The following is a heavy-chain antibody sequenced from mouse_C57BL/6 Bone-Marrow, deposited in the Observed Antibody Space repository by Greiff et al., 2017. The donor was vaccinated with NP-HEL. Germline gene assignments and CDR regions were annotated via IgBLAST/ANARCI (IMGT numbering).Heavy chain of an antibody. V-gene: IGHV5-16*01. CDR3: ARDHYDSFDY. Sequence: EVQLVESEGGLVQPGSSMKLSCTASGFTFSDYHMAWVRQVPEKGLEWVANINYDGSSTYYLDSLKSRFIISRDNAKNILYLQMSSLKSEDTATYYCARDHYDSFDYWGQGTTLTVSS. CDR1: GFTFSDYH. D-gene: IGHD2-4*01. J-gene: IGHJ2*01. CDR2: INYDGSST.